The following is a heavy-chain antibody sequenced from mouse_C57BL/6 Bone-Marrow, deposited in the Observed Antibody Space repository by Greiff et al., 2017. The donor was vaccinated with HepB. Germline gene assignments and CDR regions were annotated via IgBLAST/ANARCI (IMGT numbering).Heavy chain of an antibody. J-gene: IGHJ3*01. CDR3: ARWGITTVVVAY. CDR2: ISDGGSYT. Sequence: EVQRVESGGGLVKPGGSLKLSCAASGFTFSSYAMSWVRQTPEKRLEWVATISDGGSYTYYPDNVKGRFTFSRDNAKNTPYLQMSHLKSEDTAVYFCARWGITTVVVAYWGQGTLVTVSA. CDR1: GFTFSSYA. D-gene: IGHD1-1*01. V-gene: IGHV5-4*01.